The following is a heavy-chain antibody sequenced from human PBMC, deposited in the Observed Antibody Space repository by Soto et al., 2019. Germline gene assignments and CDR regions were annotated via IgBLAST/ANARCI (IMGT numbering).Heavy chain of an antibody. CDR2: IYYSGSA. CDR1: GGSISGHY. V-gene: IGHV4-59*11. D-gene: IGHD5-12*01. CDR3: ARGGHSAADV. Sequence: QVQLQESGPGLVKPSETLSLTCTVSGGSISGHYWTWIRQPPGKGLEWIGYIYYSGSANYNPSLKSRVTMSVDTSKNQFSLKLSSVTAADTAVYYCARGGHSAADVWGQGTTVTVSS. J-gene: IGHJ6*02.